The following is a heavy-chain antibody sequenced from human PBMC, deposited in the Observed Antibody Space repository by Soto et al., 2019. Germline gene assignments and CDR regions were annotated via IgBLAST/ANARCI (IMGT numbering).Heavy chain of an antibody. CDR1: GGSISSYY. V-gene: IGHV4-59*08. Sequence: QVQLQESGPGLVKPSETLSLTCTVSGGSISSYYWSWIRQPPGKGLEWIGYIYYSGSTNYNPSLKSRVTISVDTSKNQFSLKLSSVTAADTAVYYCARHRGAYCGGDCYLFDYWGQGTLVTVSS. D-gene: IGHD2-21*02. CDR3: ARHRGAYCGGDCYLFDY. J-gene: IGHJ4*02. CDR2: IYYSGST.